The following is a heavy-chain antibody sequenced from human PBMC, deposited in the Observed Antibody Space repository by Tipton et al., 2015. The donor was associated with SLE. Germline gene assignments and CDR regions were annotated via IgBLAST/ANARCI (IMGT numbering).Heavy chain of an antibody. CDR1: GGSFSGYY. Sequence: TLSLTCAVYGGSFSGYYWSWIRQPPGKGLEWIGEINHSGSTNYNPSLESRVTISVDTSKNQFSLKLSSVTAADTAVYYCAGGVGSRYFDYWGQGTLVTVSS. V-gene: IGHV4-34*01. CDR3: AGGVGSRYFDY. D-gene: IGHD1-26*01. CDR2: INHSGST. J-gene: IGHJ4*02.